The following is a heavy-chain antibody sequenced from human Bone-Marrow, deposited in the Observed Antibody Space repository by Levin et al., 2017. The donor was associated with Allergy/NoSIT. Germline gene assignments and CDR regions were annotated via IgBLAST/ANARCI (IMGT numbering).Heavy chain of an antibody. CDR1: GFSLSTSGMR. Sequence: SGPTLVKPTQTLTLTCTISGFSLSTSGMRVSWIRQPPGKALEWLARIDWDDDKFYSSSLKTRRTISKDTSKNQVVLTMTNMDPVDTATYFCARVTIFGNYYYMDVWGKGTTVTVSS. V-gene: IGHV2-70*04. CDR2: IDWDDDK. CDR3: ARVTIFGNYYYMDV. J-gene: IGHJ6*03. D-gene: IGHD3-3*01.